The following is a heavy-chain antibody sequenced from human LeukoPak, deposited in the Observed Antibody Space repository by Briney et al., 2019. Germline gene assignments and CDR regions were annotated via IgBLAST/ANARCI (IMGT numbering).Heavy chain of an antibody. J-gene: IGHJ4*02. CDR2: ISAYNGNT. CDR1: GYTFTSYG. CDR3: ARDRGITMVRGVIDY. V-gene: IGHV1-18*01. D-gene: IGHD3-10*01. Sequence: PGASVKVSCKASGYTFTSYGISWVRQAPGQGLEWMGWISAYNGNTNYAQKLQGRVTMTTDTSTSTAYMELRSLRSDDTAVYYCARDRGITMVRGVIDYWGQGTLVTVSS.